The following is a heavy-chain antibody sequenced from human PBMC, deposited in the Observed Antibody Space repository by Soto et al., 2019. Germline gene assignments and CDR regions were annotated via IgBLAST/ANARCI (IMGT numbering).Heavy chain of an antibody. CDR1: GFTFSIYG. J-gene: IGHJ4*02. CDR2: IWYDGSNK. CDR3: ARPTSDYGDYDDHFDY. Sequence: GGSLRLSCAASGFTFSIYGMHWFRQAPGKGLEWVAVIWYDGSNKYYADSVKGRFTISRDNSKNTLYLQMNSLRAEDTAVYYCARPTSDYGDYDDHFDYWGQGTLVTVSS. D-gene: IGHD4-17*01. V-gene: IGHV3-33*01.